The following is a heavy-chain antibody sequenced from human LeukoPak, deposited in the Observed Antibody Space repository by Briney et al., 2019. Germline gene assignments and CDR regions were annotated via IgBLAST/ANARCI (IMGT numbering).Heavy chain of an antibody. Sequence: GASVKVSCKASGYTFTSYGISWVRQAPGQGLEWMGWISAYNGNTNYAQKLQGRVTMTTDTSTSTAYMELRSPRSDDTAVYYCARDPTPVTVGYFDYWGQGTLVTVSS. D-gene: IGHD4-17*01. V-gene: IGHV1-18*01. CDR2: ISAYNGNT. CDR1: GYTFTSYG. J-gene: IGHJ4*02. CDR3: ARDPTPVTVGYFDY.